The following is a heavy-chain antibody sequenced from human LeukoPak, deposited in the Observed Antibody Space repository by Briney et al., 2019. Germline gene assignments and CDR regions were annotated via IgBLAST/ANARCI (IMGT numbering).Heavy chain of an antibody. CDR1: GFTFSSYS. D-gene: IGHD2-2*01. CDR2: ISSSSSTI. J-gene: IGHJ6*03. V-gene: IGHV3-48*01. Sequence: GGSLRLSCAASGFTFSSYSMNWVRQAPGKGLEWVSYISSSSSTIYYADSVKGRFTISRDNAKNSLYLQMNSLRAEDTAVYYCARTSPTDLITYYYYYMDVWGKGTTVTIS. CDR3: ARTSPTDLITYYYYYMDV.